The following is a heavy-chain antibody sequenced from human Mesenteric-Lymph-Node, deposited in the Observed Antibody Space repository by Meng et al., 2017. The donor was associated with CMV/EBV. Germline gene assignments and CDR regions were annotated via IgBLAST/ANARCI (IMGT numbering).Heavy chain of an antibody. CDR1: GDSVSSNSAT. Sequence: SCAISGDSVSSNSATWNWIRQSPSRGLEWLGRTYYRSKWYTDYAVSVKSRIAINADTAKNQFSLQLNSVTPEDTAVYYCLRDGTWGHWGQGTLVTVSS. J-gene: IGHJ4*02. CDR3: LRDGTWGH. V-gene: IGHV6-1*01. CDR2: TYYRSKWYT. D-gene: IGHD3-16*01.